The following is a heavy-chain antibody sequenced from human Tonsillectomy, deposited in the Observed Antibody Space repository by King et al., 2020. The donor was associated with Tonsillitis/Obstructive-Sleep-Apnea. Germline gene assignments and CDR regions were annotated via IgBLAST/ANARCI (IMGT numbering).Heavy chain of an antibody. Sequence: QLQESGPGRVKPSETLSLTCTVSGGPISSYYWSWIRQPPGKGLEWIGYIYDSGSTNYNPSLKSRVTISVDTSKNQFSLKLSSVTAADTAVYYCARDMVLEAGGDAFDIWGQGAMVTVSS. V-gene: IGHV4-59*01. CDR3: ARDMVLEAGGDAFDI. J-gene: IGHJ3*02. CDR2: IYDSGST. CDR1: GGPISSYY. D-gene: IGHD2-8*01.